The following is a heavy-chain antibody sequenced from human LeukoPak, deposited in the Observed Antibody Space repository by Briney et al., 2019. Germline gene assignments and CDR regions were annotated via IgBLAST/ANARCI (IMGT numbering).Heavy chain of an antibody. J-gene: IGHJ4*02. Sequence: GGSLRLSCAASGFTFSSYGMSWVRQAPGKGLEWVSAISGSGGSTYYAGSVKGRFTISRDNSKNTLYLQMNSLRAEDTAVYYCAKSGIYSSGWYGYWGQGTLVTVSS. V-gene: IGHV3-23*01. D-gene: IGHD6-19*01. CDR3: AKSGIYSSGWYGY. CDR2: ISGSGGST. CDR1: GFTFSSYG.